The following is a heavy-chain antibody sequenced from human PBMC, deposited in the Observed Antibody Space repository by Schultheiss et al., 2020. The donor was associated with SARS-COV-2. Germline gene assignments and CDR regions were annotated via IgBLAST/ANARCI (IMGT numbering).Heavy chain of an antibody. D-gene: IGHD3-10*01. CDR1: GGSISSGGYY. V-gene: IGHV4-31*02. CDR3: ARIVPEFHCDY. J-gene: IGHJ4*02. Sequence: SETLSLTCTVSGGSISSGGYYWSWIRQHPGKGLEWIGYIYYSGSTYYNPSLKSRVTISVDTSKNQFSLKLSSVTAAGTAVYYCARIVPEFHCDYWGQGTLVTVSS. CDR2: IYYSGST.